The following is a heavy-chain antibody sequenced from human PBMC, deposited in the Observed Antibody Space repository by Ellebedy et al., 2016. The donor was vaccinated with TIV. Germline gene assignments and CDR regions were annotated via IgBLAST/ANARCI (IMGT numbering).Heavy chain of an antibody. Sequence: GESLKISCAASDFTFNSRWMHWVRQAPGKGLVWVSRNKGDGTNTIYADPVNGRFTISRDNAKNTVYLQMNSRRAEDTAIYYCVRDEDDYDFDYWGQGTLVTVSS. D-gene: IGHD4-17*01. CDR2: NKGDGTNT. V-gene: IGHV3-74*01. CDR1: DFTFNSRW. J-gene: IGHJ4*02. CDR3: VRDEDDYDFDY.